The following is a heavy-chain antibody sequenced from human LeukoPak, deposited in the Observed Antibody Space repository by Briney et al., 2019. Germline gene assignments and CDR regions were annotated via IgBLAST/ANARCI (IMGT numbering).Heavy chain of an antibody. D-gene: IGHD1-26*01. CDR2: ISYDGSNK. J-gene: IGHJ4*02. CDR1: GFTFSSYA. V-gene: IGHV3-30-3*01. Sequence: GGSLRLSCAASGFTFSSYAMHWVRQAPGKGLEWVAVISYDGSNKYYADSVKGRFTISRDNSKNTLYLQMNSLRAEDTAVYYCTREAGATGSDYWGQGTLVTVSS. CDR3: TREAGATGSDY.